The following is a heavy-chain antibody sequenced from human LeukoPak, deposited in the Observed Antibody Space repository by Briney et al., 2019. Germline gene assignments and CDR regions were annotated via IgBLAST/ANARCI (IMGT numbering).Heavy chain of an antibody. D-gene: IGHD2-21*02. V-gene: IGHV4-4*07. J-gene: IGHJ4*02. CDR2: IYTRGNT. Sequence: SETLSLTCTVSGGSISSYYWSWVRQPAGKGLELIGRIYTRGNTNYNPSLKSRVTMSVDTSKNQFSLKVNSLTAADTAMYYCARSVPSRDCGSSSFDYWGQGILVTVSS. CDR1: GGSISSYY. CDR3: ARSVPSRDCGSSSFDY.